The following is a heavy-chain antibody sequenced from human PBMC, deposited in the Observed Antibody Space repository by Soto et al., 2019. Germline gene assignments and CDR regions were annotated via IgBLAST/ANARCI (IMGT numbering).Heavy chain of an antibody. CDR2: IYYSGST. V-gene: IGHV4-31*03. CDR1: GGSISSGGYY. CDR3: ARGEEDGYNYYFDY. Sequence: PSETLSLTCTVSGGSISSGGYYWSWIRQHPGKGLEWIGYIYYSGSTYYNPSLKSRVTISVDTSKNQFSLKLSSVTAADTAVYYCARGEEDGYNYYFDYWGQGTLVTVSS. J-gene: IGHJ4*02. D-gene: IGHD5-12*01.